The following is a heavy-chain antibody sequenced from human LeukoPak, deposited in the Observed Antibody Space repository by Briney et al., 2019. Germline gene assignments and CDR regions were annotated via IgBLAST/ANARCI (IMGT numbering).Heavy chain of an antibody. CDR2: IYYSGST. CDR1: GGSISSSSYY. Sequence: SETLSLTCTVSGGSISSSSYYWGWIRQPPGKGLEWIGGIYYSGSTYYNPSLKSRVTISVDTSKNQFSLKLSSVTAADTAVYYCARHYYDSSGYYYVLDYWGQGTLVTVSS. D-gene: IGHD3-22*01. CDR3: ARHYYDSSGYYYVLDY. V-gene: IGHV4-39*01. J-gene: IGHJ4*02.